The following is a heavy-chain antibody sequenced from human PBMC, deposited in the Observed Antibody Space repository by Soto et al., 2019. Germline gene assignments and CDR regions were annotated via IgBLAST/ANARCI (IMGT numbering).Heavy chain of an antibody. J-gene: IGHJ4*02. D-gene: IGHD4-17*01. CDR1: GASVGSGGYY. V-gene: IGHV4-39*01. CDR2: VYYRGRS. Sequence: PSETLSLTCTVSGASVGSGGYYWSWIRQSPGKGLEWIGSVYYRGRSYSKSSVKSRVTISVDTSKNRFSLSLNSVTASDTAVYFCVSQRTTVPTQAYFDYWGPGALVTVSS. CDR3: VSQRTTVPTQAYFDY.